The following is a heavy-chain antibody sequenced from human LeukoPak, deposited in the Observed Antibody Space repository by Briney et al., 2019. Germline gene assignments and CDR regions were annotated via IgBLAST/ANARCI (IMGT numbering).Heavy chain of an antibody. CDR2: ISSSSSYI. CDR3: ARDNPAYFGMDV. D-gene: IGHD2-2*01. Sequence: GGSLGLSCAASGFTFSSYSMNWVRQAPGKGLEWVSSISSSSSYIYYADSVKGRFTISRDNAKNSLYLQMNSLRAEDTAVYYCARDNPAYFGMDVWGQGTTVTVSS. J-gene: IGHJ6*02. CDR1: GFTFSSYS. V-gene: IGHV3-21*01.